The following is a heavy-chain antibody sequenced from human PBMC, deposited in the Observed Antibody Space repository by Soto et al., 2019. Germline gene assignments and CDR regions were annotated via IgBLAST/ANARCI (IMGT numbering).Heavy chain of an antibody. D-gene: IGHD2-8*01. Sequence: GASVKVSCKASGYTFTGYYMHWVRQAPGQGLEWMGWINPNSGGTNYAQKFQGRVTMTRDTSISTAYMELSRLRSDDTAVYYCARVLSTQYYYGMDVWGQGTTVTVSS. CDR2: INPNSGGT. CDR1: GYTFTGYY. J-gene: IGHJ6*02. V-gene: IGHV1-2*02. CDR3: ARVLSTQYYYGMDV.